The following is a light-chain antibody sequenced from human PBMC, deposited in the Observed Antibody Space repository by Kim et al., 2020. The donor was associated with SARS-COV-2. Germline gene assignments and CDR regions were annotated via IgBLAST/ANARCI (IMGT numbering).Light chain of an antibody. CDR2: GNS. CDR3: HSYDSSLSEV. J-gene: IGLJ1*01. CDR1: SSNIGAGYD. V-gene: IGLV1-40*01. Sequence: QAVVTQPPSVSGAPGQRVTISCTGSSSNIGAGYDVHWYQQLPGTAPKLLIYGNSNRPSGVPDRFSGSKSGTSASLAITGLQAEDEADYYCHSYDSSLSEVFGTGTKVTVL.